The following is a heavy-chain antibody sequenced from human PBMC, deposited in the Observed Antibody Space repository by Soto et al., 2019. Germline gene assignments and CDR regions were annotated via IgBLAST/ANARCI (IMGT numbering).Heavy chain of an antibody. V-gene: IGHV1-18*01. CDR3: ARGDLHGFLWFGESDY. D-gene: IGHD3-10*01. CDR1: GYNFSNYG. Sequence: QVQLVQSGAEVKRPGASVTVSCKASGYNFSNYGINWVRQAPGQGLEWMGWISTYNGNTNYAQELQGRFTMTTDTSASTAYMEIRSLRSDDTAVYYWARGDLHGFLWFGESDYWGQGTLVTVSS. CDR2: ISTYNGNT. J-gene: IGHJ4*02.